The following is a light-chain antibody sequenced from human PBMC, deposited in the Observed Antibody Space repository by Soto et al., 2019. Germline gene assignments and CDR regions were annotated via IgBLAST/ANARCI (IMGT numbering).Light chain of an antibody. CDR1: ESISSN. V-gene: IGKV3-15*01. CDR2: GAS. Sequence: EIVMTQSPATLSVSPGERATLSCRASESISSNLAWYQHKPGQAPRLLMYGASTRATGIPARFSGSGSGTDFTLTISSLQSEDLAVYYCQQYNNWPAFGQGTKVEIK. J-gene: IGKJ1*01. CDR3: QQYNNWPA.